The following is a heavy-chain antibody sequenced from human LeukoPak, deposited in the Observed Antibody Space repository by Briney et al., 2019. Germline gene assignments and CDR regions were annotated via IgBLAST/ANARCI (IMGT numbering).Heavy chain of an antibody. Sequence: GGSLRLSCAASGFTFSSYSMNWVRQAPGKGLEWVSFISVSSSDIYYADSVKGRFTISRDNAKNSLYLQMNSLRAEDTAVYYRAREYSGYAVFDYWGQGTLVTVSS. J-gene: IGHJ4*02. CDR3: AREYSGYAVFDY. CDR2: ISVSSSDI. V-gene: IGHV3-21*01. D-gene: IGHD5-12*01. CDR1: GFTFSSYS.